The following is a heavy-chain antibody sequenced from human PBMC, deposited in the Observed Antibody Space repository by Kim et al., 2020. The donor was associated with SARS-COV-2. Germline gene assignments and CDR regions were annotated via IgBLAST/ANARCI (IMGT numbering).Heavy chain of an antibody. J-gene: IGHJ4*02. CDR1: GYSFTSYW. V-gene: IGHV5-10-1*01. Sequence: GESLKISCKGSGYSFTSYWISWVRQMPGKGLEWMGRIDPSDSYTNYSPSFQGHVTISADKSISTAYLQWSSLKASDTAMYYGARQGRSEQQRVPTYYFDYWGQGTLVTVSS. D-gene: IGHD6-13*01. CDR3: ARQGRSEQQRVPTYYFDY. CDR2: IDPSDSYT.